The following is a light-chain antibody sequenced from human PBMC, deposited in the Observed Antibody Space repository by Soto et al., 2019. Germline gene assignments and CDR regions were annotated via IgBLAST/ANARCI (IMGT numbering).Light chain of an antibody. CDR1: DSNIGDNG. CDR2: GNS. Sequence: QSVLTQPPSVSEAPGQRVTISCSGSDSNIGDNGVNWYQQLPGKAPKLLIYGNSNRPSGVPDRFSGSKSGTSASLAITGLQAEDEADYYCQSYDNSLSVYVFGTGTKLTVL. J-gene: IGLJ1*01. V-gene: IGLV1-40*01. CDR3: QSYDNSLSVYV.